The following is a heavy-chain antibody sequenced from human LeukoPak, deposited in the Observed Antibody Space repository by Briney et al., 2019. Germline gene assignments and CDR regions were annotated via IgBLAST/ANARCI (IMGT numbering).Heavy chain of an antibody. D-gene: IGHD2-2*01. V-gene: IGHV3-53*01. CDR3: TSRVVVPAAISDY. J-gene: IGHJ4*02. Sequence: GGSLRLSCAASGFTFSSYWMSWVRQAPGKGLEWVSVVYSGGTTYYAGSVKGRFTISKDNSNNTLYPQMNSLRAEDTAVYYCTSRVVVPAAISDYWGQGTLVTVSS. CDR1: GFTFSSYW. CDR2: VYSGGTT.